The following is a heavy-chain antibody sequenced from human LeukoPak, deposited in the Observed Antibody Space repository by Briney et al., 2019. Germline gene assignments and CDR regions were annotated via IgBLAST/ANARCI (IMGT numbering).Heavy chain of an antibody. J-gene: IGHJ4*02. CDR2: IHNSGST. Sequence: PSETLSLTRTVSGGSLSSYYWSWIRQSPGKGLEWIAYIHNSGSTNYNPSLKSRVTISVDTSKNQFSLKLSSVTAADTAVYHCARGFYDSSGYSSPFDYWGQGTLVTVSS. V-gene: IGHV4-59*01. CDR3: ARGFYDSSGYSSPFDY. D-gene: IGHD3-22*01. CDR1: GGSLSSYY.